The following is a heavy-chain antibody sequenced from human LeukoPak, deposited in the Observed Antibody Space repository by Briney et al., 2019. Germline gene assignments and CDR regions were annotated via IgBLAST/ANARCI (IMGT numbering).Heavy chain of an antibody. D-gene: IGHD1-26*01. Sequence: SETLSLTCAVSGKSLSSYYWTWVRQPPGKGLEWIGEISHSGGADYSPSLKSRVTISLDTSKNQFSLRLTSVTAADTAVYYCARLTWDLPPGGLYYNYYIDVWDKGATVTVSS. CDR1: GKSLSSYY. V-gene: IGHV4-34*01. J-gene: IGHJ6*03. CDR3: ARLTWDLPPGGLYYNYYIDV. CDR2: ISHSGGA.